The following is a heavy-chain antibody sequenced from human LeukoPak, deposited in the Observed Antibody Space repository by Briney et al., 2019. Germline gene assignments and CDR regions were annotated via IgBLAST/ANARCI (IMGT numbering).Heavy chain of an antibody. Sequence: GGSLRLSCAASGFTFSSYWMSWVRQAPGKGLEWVANIKEDGSEEYHVDSVRGRFTISRDNAKNSLYLQMNSLRVEDTAVYYCARGGGRSLEPWGQGTLFTVSS. V-gene: IGHV3-7*01. CDR3: ARGGGRSLEP. D-gene: IGHD3-16*01. CDR2: IKEDGSEE. J-gene: IGHJ5*02. CDR1: GFTFSSYW.